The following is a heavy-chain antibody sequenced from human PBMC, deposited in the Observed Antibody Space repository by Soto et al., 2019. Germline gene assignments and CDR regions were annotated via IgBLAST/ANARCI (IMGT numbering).Heavy chain of an antibody. CDR1: GGTFSSYA. CDR3: ARRFSAGRLGGMDV. CDR2: IIPVVGTA. D-gene: IGHD6-13*01. J-gene: IGHJ6*02. V-gene: IGHV1-69*01. Sequence: QVQLVQSGAEVKKPGASVKVSCKASGGTFSSYAISWVRQAPGQGLEWVGGIIPVVGTANYAQTLQGRVTITADESTSTAYMELSRLRSEDTAVYYCARRFSAGRLGGMDVWGQGTTVTVSS.